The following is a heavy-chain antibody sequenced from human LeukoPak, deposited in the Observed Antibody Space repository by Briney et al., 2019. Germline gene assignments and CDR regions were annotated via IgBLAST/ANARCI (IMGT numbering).Heavy chain of an antibody. CDR3: ARVWSTVNSGLNYFDP. CDR2: INADSGAT. CDR1: GYTFTGYY. J-gene: IGHJ5*02. Sequence: VASVKVSCKASGYTFTGYYIYWVRQAPGQGLEWMGWINADSGATQYGQKFQDRVTMTRDTSISTAYMEVSRLTSDDTAVYYCARVWSTVNSGLNYFDPWGQGTLVTVSS. V-gene: IGHV1-2*02. D-gene: IGHD6-19*01.